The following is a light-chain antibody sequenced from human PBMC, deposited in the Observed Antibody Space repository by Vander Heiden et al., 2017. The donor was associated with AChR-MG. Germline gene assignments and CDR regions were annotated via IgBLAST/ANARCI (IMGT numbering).Light chain of an antibody. CDR1: SSNIGAGSD. Sequence: QSVLTLPPSVSGAPGQRVTISCTASSSNIGAGSDVHWYQQLPGTAPKLLIYGNNKRPSGVPDRFSGSKSATSATLAITGLQAEDEADYYCQSYDSSLSGHVLFGGGTKLTVL. CDR2: GNN. CDR3: QSYDSSLSGHVL. V-gene: IGLV1-40*01. J-gene: IGLJ3*02.